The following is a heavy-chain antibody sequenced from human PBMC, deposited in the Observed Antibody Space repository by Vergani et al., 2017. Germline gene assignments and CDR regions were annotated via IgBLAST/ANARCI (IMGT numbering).Heavy chain of an antibody. CDR3: ARSTNFNSYNGSLVYYDYMDV. J-gene: IGHJ6*03. CDR1: GFTLSDHY. CDR2: TRNKANSYTT. V-gene: IGHV3-72*01. Sequence: EVQLVESGGGLVQPGGSLRLSCAVSGFTLSDHYMDWVRQAPGKGLEWVGRTRNKANSYTTEYAASVKGRFSIPRDDSKNSLHLQMNSLKIEDSALYYCARSTNFNSYNGSLVYYDYMDVWGKGTTVTVSS. D-gene: IGHD5-18*01.